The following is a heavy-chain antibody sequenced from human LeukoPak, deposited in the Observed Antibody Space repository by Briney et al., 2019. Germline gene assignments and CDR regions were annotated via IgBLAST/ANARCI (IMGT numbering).Heavy chain of an antibody. J-gene: IGHJ6*02. D-gene: IGHD3-10*01. V-gene: IGHV3-30-3*01. CDR1: GFTFSSYA. CDR2: ISYEGSNK. Sequence: GGSLRLSCAASGFTFSSYAMHWVRQAPGKGLEWVAVISYEGSNKYYADSVKGRFTISRDNSKNTLYLQMNSLRAEDTAVYYCARVPPLWFGELLVDYYYYGMDVWGQGTTVTVSS. CDR3: ARVPPLWFGELLVDYYYYGMDV.